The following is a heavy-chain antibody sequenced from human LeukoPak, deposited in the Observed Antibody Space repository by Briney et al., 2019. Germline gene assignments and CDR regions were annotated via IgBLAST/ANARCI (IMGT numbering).Heavy chain of an antibody. CDR3: ARGIVGPTYFDY. J-gene: IGHJ4*02. D-gene: IGHD1-26*01. V-gene: IGHV4-34*01. CDR1: SGSYSGYF. Sequence: SETLSLTCVGYSGSYSGYFWSWIRQPPGKGLEWIGEINRSGSTNYNPSLKSRVTISVDTSKNQFSLKLSSVTAADTAVYYCARGIVGPTYFDYWGQGTLVTVSS. CDR2: INRSGST.